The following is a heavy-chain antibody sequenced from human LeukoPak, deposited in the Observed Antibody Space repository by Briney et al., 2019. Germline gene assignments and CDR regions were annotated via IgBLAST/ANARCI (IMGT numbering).Heavy chain of an antibody. CDR3: ARVSRGYSGYEIIGTVYYYYMDV. Sequence: SDTLSVTCTVSGGSISSHYWSWMRQPPGKGLEWIGYIYYSGSTNYNPSLKSRVTISVDTSKNQCSLTLSSVTAADTAVYYWARVSRGYSGYEIIGTVYYYYMDVWGKGTTVTVSS. D-gene: IGHD5-12*01. CDR2: IYYSGST. CDR1: GGSISSHY. V-gene: IGHV4-59*11. J-gene: IGHJ6*03.